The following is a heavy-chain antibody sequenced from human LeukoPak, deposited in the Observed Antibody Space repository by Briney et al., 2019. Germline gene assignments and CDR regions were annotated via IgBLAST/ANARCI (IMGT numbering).Heavy chain of an antibody. CDR2: INHSGST. V-gene: IGHV4-34*01. Sequence: SETLSLTCAVYGGSFSGYYWSWIRQPPGKGLEWIGEINHSGSTNYNPSLKSRVTISVDTSKNQFSLKLSSVTAADTAVYYCARAQRRIWKPLSNWFDPWGQGTLVTVSS. J-gene: IGHJ5*02. CDR1: GGSFSGYY. D-gene: IGHD3-3*01. CDR3: ARAQRRIWKPLSNWFDP.